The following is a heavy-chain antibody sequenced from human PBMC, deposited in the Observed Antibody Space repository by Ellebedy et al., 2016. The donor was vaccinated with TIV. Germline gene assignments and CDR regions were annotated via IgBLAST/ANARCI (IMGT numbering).Heavy chain of an antibody. D-gene: IGHD5-18*01. CDR2: IIPILGMT. Sequence: ASVKVSCKASGDTFRNSAISWVRLAPGQGLEWMGRIIPILGMTNYAQKFQGRVTMTTDTSTSTAYMDVRSLRSEDTAVYFCARDYLDKSMVNDYWGQGTLVTVSS. CDR1: GDTFRNSA. CDR3: ARDYLDKSMVNDY. V-gene: IGHV1-69*04. J-gene: IGHJ4*02.